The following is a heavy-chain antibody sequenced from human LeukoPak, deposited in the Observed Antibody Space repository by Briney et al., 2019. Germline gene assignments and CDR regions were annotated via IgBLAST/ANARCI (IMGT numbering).Heavy chain of an antibody. D-gene: IGHD2-2*01. CDR1: GYKFTSYG. CDR3: ARDLIVVVPARLDY. Sequence: ASVKVSCKASGYKFTSYGISWLRQAPGQGLEWMGWISAYNGNTNYAQKLQGRVTMTTDTSTSTAYMELRSLRSDDTAVYYCARDLIVVVPARLDYWGQGTLVTVSS. J-gene: IGHJ4*02. CDR2: ISAYNGNT. V-gene: IGHV1-18*01.